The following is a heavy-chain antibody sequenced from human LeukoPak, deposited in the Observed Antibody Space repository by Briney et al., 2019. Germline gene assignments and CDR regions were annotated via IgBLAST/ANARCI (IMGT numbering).Heavy chain of an antibody. V-gene: IGHV1-46*01. CDR2: INPTGGST. J-gene: IGHJ5*02. Sequence: ASVKVSCKASGYTFTSYGISWVRQAPGQGLEWMGMINPTGGSTHYAQKFQGRVTMTRDTSTSTVYMELSSLRSEDTAVYYCTRAEEGSSDTWWSYSWFDPWGQGTLVTVSS. D-gene: IGHD2-8*02. CDR1: GYTFTSYG. CDR3: TRAEEGSSDTWWSYSWFDP.